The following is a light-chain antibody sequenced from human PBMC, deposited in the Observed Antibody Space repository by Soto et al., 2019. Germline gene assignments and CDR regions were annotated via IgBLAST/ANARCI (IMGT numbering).Light chain of an antibody. CDR2: EVS. CDR3: SSYTTSSNYV. CDR1: SSDVGSYNF. Sequence: QSVLTQPASVSGSPGQSITISCTGTSSDVGSYNFVSWYQQLPGKAPKLMSYEVSNRPSGVSNRFSGSKSGNTASLTISGLQAEDEADYYCSSYTTSSNYVFGSGTKVTVL. V-gene: IGLV2-14*01. J-gene: IGLJ1*01.